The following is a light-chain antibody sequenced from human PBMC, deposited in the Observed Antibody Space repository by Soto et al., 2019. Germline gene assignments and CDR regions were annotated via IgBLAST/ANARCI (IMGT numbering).Light chain of an antibody. CDR2: EVS. CDR3: SSYTRSSTRV. Sequence: QSALTQPASVSGSPGQSITISCTGTSSDVGDYDFVSWYQQHPDKAPKLMIYEVSNRPSGVSNRFSGYKSVNTATLTISGLQAEDEADYYCSSYTRSSTRVFGTGTKVTVL. V-gene: IGLV2-14*03. J-gene: IGLJ1*01. CDR1: SSDVGDYDF.